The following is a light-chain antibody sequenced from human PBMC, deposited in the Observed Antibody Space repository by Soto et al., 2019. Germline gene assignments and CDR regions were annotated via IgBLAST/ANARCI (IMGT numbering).Light chain of an antibody. Sequence: EIVMTQSPATLSVSPGERATLSCRASQSISINLAWYQQKPGQAPRLLIYDASIRITGIPARFNGSGSGTEFSLTISSLQSADFAVYSCQHYNDWPPVYTFGQGTKLEIK. V-gene: IGKV3-15*01. CDR1: QSISIN. J-gene: IGKJ2*01. CDR2: DAS. CDR3: QHYNDWPPVYT.